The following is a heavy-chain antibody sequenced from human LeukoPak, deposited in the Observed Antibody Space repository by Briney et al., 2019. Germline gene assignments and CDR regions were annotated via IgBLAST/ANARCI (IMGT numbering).Heavy chain of an antibody. J-gene: IGHJ3*02. V-gene: IGHV4-59*08. CDR2: IFYSGST. CDR3: ARRGGGHAFDI. Sequence: SETLSLTCTVSGGSISSYWWSWIRQPPVKGLEYIGYIFYSGSTNYNPSLKSRVTISVDTSKIHFSLRLSSVTAADTAVYYCARRGGGHAFDIWGQGTMVTVSS. D-gene: IGHD3-16*01. CDR1: GGSISSYW.